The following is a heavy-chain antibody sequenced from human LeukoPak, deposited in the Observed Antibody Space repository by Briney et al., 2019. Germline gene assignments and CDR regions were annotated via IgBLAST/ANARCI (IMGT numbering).Heavy chain of an antibody. CDR3: ALGYAMNY. J-gene: IGHJ4*02. V-gene: IGHV3-23*01. Sequence: GGSLRLSCAASGFTFRSYATSWVRQAPGKGLEWVSGISNSGGSGSAYYADSVKGRITIFRDNSKNTLYLQMNSLRVEDTAVYYCALGYAMNYWGQGTLVTVSS. D-gene: IGHD2-8*01. CDR1: GFTFRSYA. CDR2: ISNSGGSGSA.